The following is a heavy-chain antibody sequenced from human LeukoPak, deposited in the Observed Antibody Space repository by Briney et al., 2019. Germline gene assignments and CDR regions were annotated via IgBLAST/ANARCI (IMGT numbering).Heavy chain of an antibody. CDR2: IYADGST. D-gene: IGHD2/OR15-2a*01. V-gene: IGHV3-66*01. J-gene: IGHJ4*02. CDR1: GFTVSSNY. Sequence: GGSLRLSCAASGFTVSSNYMSWVRQAPGKGLEWVSVIYADGSTYYAASVKGRFTISRDNSKNMLFLQMNSLRVEDTAVYYCARDPTNSNWGQGTLVTVSS. CDR3: ARDPTNSN.